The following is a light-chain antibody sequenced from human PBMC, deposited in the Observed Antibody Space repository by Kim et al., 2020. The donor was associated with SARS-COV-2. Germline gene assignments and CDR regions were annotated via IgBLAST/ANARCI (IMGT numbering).Light chain of an antibody. J-gene: IGLJ3*02. CDR2: YDS. CDR3: QVWDSSSDHHV. V-gene: IGLV3-21*04. Sequence: APGRTAMITCGGNNIGSKSVHWYQQKPGQAPVLVIYYDSDRPSGIPERFSGSNSGNTATLTISRVEAGDEADYYCQVWDSSSDHHVFGGGTQLTVL. CDR1: NIGSKS.